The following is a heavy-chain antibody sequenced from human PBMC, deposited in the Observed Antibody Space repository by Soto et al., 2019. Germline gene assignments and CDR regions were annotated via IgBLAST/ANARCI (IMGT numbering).Heavy chain of an antibody. Sequence: GESLKISCKGSGYGFTSYWISWVRQMPGKGLEWMGRIDPSDSYTNYSPSFQGHVTISADKSISTAYLQWSSLKASDTAMYYCARTGGIVVVPAAMHEYYYGMDVWGQGTTVTVSS. D-gene: IGHD2-2*01. CDR1: GYGFTSYW. V-gene: IGHV5-10-1*01. CDR3: ARTGGIVVVPAAMHEYYYGMDV. J-gene: IGHJ6*02. CDR2: IDPSDSYT.